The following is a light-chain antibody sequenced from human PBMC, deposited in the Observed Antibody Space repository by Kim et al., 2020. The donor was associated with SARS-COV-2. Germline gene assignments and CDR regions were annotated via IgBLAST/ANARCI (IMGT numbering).Light chain of an antibody. Sequence: GQSITISCTGTSSDIGTYNYVAWYQQPPGKVPKVMIYDVTKRPSGVSDRFSGSKSANTASLTISGLQAEDEADYYCTSYTTSTTWVIGGGTQLTVL. V-gene: IGLV2-14*03. CDR1: SSDIGTYNY. CDR3: TSYTTSTTWV. J-gene: IGLJ3*02. CDR2: DVT.